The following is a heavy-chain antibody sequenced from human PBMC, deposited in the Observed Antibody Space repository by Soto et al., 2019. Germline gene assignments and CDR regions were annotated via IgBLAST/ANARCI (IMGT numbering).Heavy chain of an antibody. CDR1: GFTFSSYG. V-gene: IGHV3-30*18. CDR3: AKEGVVTASPYYYYYYGMDV. Sequence: QVQLVESGGGVVQPGRSLRLSCAASGFTFSSYGMQWVRQAPGKGLEWVAVIAYDGSNKYYADSVKGRFTISRDNSKNTLYLQTNSLRAEDTAVYYCAKEGVVTASPYYYYYYGMDVWGQGTTVTVSS. CDR2: IAYDGSNK. D-gene: IGHD2-21*02. J-gene: IGHJ6*02.